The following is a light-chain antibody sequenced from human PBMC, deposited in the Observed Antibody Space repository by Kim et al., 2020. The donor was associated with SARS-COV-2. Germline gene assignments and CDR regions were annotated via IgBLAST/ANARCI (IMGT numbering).Light chain of an antibody. CDR2: DAS. CDR1: RSISSY. CDR3: QQRGNWPWT. V-gene: IGKV3-11*01. Sequence: WSPGESATLSCRASRSISSYLACYQQKPGQPPRLLSYDASDRATGIPVSFSGSGSGTDFTLTISSLEPEDCAVYYCQQRGNWPWTFGQGTKVDIK. J-gene: IGKJ1*01.